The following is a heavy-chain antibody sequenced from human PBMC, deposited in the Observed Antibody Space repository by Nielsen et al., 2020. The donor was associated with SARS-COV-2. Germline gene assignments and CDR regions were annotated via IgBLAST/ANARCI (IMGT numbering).Heavy chain of an antibody. J-gene: IGHJ4*02. Sequence: GESLKISCAASGFTFSSYGMHWVRQAPGKGLEWVAVIWSDGSNKNYIDSVKGRFSISTDLSNNTLYLQMNSLRVEDTAIYYCTKGAQLGDYWGQGTLVTVSS. V-gene: IGHV3-30*02. CDR3: TKGAQLGDY. CDR2: IWSDGSNK. D-gene: IGHD6-13*01. CDR1: GFTFSSYG.